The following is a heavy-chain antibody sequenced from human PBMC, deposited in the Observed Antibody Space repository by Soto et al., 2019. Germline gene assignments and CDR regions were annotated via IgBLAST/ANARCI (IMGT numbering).Heavy chain of an antibody. V-gene: IGHV3-21*01. J-gene: IGHJ5*02. Sequence: GGSLRLSCAASGFTFSSYSMNWVRQAPGKGLEWVSSISSSSSYIYYADSVKGRFTISRDNAKNSLYLQMNSLRAEDTAVYYCARDGYDFWSGYYIAMDQNWFDPWGQGTLVTV. D-gene: IGHD3-3*01. CDR2: ISSSSSYI. CDR3: ARDGYDFWSGYYIAMDQNWFDP. CDR1: GFTFSSYS.